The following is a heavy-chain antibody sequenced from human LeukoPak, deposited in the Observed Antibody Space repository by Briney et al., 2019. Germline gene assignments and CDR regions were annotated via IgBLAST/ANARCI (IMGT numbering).Heavy chain of an antibody. CDR2: IRYDGSNK. J-gene: IGHJ3*02. D-gene: IGHD4-17*01. Sequence: GGSLRLSCAASGFTFSSYGMHWVRQAPGKGLEWVAFIRYDGSNKYYADSVKGRFTISRDNSKNTLYLQMNSLRAEDTAVYYCAKDWKLRSHLFDIWGQGTMVTVSS. CDR3: AKDWKLRSHLFDI. V-gene: IGHV3-30*02. CDR1: GFTFSSYG.